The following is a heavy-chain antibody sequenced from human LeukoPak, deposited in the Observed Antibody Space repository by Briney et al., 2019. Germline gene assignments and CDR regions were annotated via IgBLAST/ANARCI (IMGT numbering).Heavy chain of an antibody. CDR3: ARGVEPLAANTLAY. J-gene: IGHJ4*02. CDR2: LYSDGNT. V-gene: IGHV3-53*01. CDR1: GFTVITHD. D-gene: IGHD1-14*01. Sequence: GGPLRLSCAASGFTVITHDMTWVRQAPGKGLEWVSVLYSDGNTKYADSVQGRFTISRDNSKNTLYLEMNSLSPDDTAVYYCARGVEPLAANTLAYWGQGTLVTVSS.